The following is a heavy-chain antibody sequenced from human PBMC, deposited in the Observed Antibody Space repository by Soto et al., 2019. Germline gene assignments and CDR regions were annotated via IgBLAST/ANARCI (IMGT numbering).Heavy chain of an antibody. Sequence: QVQLVQSGAEVKKPGASVKVSCKASGYTFTSYYMHWVRQAPGQGLEWMGIINPSGGSTSYAQKFQGXVTMXXXXXXNTVYMELSSLRSEDTAVYYCATVGKQLVQYFDYWGQGTLVTVSS. CDR1: GYTFTSYY. J-gene: IGHJ4*02. D-gene: IGHD6-6*01. V-gene: IGHV1-46*01. CDR2: INPSGGST. CDR3: ATVGKQLVQYFDY.